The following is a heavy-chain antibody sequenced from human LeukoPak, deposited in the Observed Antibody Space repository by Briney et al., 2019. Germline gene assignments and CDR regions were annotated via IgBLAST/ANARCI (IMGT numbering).Heavy chain of an antibody. CDR2: ISYDGSNK. CDR1: GFTFSSYG. V-gene: IGHV3-30*03. CDR3: ARVQGYCSSTSCTGLDY. D-gene: IGHD2-2*01. Sequence: GRSLRLSCAASGFTFSSYGMHSVRQAPGKGLEWVAVISYDGSNKYYADSVKGRFTISRDNSKNTLYLQMNSLRAEDTAVYYCARVQGYCSSTSCTGLDYWGQGTLVTVSS. J-gene: IGHJ4*02.